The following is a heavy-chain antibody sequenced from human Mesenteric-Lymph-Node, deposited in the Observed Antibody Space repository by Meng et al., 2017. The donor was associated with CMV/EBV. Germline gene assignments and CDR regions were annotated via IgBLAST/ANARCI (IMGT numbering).Heavy chain of an antibody. J-gene: IGHJ4*02. CDR3: ARGSSYDILTGYFDY. Sequence: QVQLPQWVQGILKPSETLSVTCVFYGGSFSGYYWNWIRQSPEKGLEWIGEINHSGSTTYNPSFTSRIIISVDTSTNQISLNMSSVTAADTAVYYCARGSSYDILTGYFDYWGQGALSPSPQ. CDR1: GGSFSGYY. V-gene: IGHV4-34*01. D-gene: IGHD3-9*01. CDR2: INHSGST.